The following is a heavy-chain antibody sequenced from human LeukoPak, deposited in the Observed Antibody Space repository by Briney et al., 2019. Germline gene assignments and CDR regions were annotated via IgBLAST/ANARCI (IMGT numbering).Heavy chain of an antibody. CDR1: GFSFNSYW. D-gene: IGHD3-10*01. CDR2: ISNDGRST. V-gene: IGHV3-74*01. Sequence: PGGSLSLSCAASGFSFNSYWMHWVRQAPGSGLVWVSRISNDGRSTSFADSVKGRFTISRDNAKNTLYLQMNSLSAEDTAVYYCTRGREGNYGLFDSWGQGTLVTVSS. CDR3: TRGREGNYGLFDS. J-gene: IGHJ4*02.